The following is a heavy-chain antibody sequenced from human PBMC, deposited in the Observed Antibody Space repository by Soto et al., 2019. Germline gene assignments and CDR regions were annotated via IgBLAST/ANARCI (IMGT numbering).Heavy chain of an antibody. CDR1: GGSFSGCY. J-gene: IGHJ4*02. V-gene: IGHV4-34*01. D-gene: IGHD3-10*01. CDR3: ARGLGRSRKRWAHFDY. Sequence: QVQLQQWGAGLLKPSETLSLTCAVYGGSFSGCYWSWIRQPPGKGLEWIGEINHSGSTNYNPSLKSRVTRSVDTSKNQFSLKLSSVTAADTAVYYCARGLGRSRKRWAHFDYWGQGTLVTVSS. CDR2: INHSGST.